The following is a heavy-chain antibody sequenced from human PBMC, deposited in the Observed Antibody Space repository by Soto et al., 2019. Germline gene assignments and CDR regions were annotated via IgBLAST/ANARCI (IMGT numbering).Heavy chain of an antibody. CDR3: ARDRCSSTSCPDGWFDP. V-gene: IGHV6-1*01. D-gene: IGHD2-2*01. CDR2: TYYRSKWYN. CDR1: LDIVSSDSAA. J-gene: IGHJ5*02. Sequence: SQTLSLTCAIPLDIVSSDSAACNWIKHAPARPLEWLGRTYYRSKWYNDYAVSVKSRITINPDTSKNQFSLQLNSVTPEDTAVYYCARDRCSSTSCPDGWFDPWGQGTLVTVSS.